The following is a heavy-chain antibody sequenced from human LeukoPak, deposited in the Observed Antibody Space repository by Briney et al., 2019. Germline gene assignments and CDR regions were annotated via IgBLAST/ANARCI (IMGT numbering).Heavy chain of an antibody. Sequence: SKTLSLTCTVSGGSISSYYWSWIRQPPGKGLEWIGYIYYSGSTNYNPSLKSRVTITVDTSKNQFSLELSSVTAADTAVYYCARGGGATADIYYYYGMDVWGQGTTVTVSS. CDR1: GGSISSYY. D-gene: IGHD1-26*01. CDR3: ARGGGATADIYYYYGMDV. J-gene: IGHJ6*02. V-gene: IGHV4-59*01. CDR2: IYYSGST.